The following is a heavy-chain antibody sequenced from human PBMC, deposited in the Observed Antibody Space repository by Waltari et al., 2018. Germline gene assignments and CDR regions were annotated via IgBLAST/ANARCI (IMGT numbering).Heavy chain of an antibody. CDR2: IPGDSGSP. Sequence: EVQLVESGGGLVQPGGSLRLSCAAAGFTFSSYAMTWVRQAPGKGLELVYAIPGDSGSPYVADSGKGRFTMSRDNSKNTVYLQMKSLRAEETAIYYCAQDRQGVLDYWGQGTLVTVSS. CDR1: GFTFSSYA. J-gene: IGHJ4*02. V-gene: IGHV3-23*04. D-gene: IGHD2-15*01. CDR3: AQDRQGVLDY.